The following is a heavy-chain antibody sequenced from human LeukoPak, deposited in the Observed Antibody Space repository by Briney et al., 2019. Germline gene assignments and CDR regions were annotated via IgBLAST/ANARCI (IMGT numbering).Heavy chain of an antibody. D-gene: IGHD6-13*01. CDR2: IKQDGSEK. CDR3: ARGIAAAGRVVDS. V-gene: IGHV3-7*02. Sequence: GGSLRLSCAASGFTFSSYWMHWVRQAPGKGLEWVANIKQDGSEKYYVDSVKGRFTISRDNAKNSLYLQMNSLRAEDTAVYYCARGIAAAGRVVDSWGQGTLVTVSS. CDR1: GFTFSSYW. J-gene: IGHJ4*02.